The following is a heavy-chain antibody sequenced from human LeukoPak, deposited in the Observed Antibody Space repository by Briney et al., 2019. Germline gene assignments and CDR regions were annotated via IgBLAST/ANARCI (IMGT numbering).Heavy chain of an antibody. CDR3: ARRASLAYCTNGVCPYFDY. CDR1: GYTFTTYW. CDR2: IYPGDSDT. D-gene: IGHD2-8*01. Sequence: GESLKISCKGSGYTFTTYWIGWVRQMPGKGLEWMGIIYPGDSDTIYSPSFQGQVTISADKSSSTAYLQWSSLKASDTAMYYCARRASLAYCTNGVCPYFDYWGQGTLVTVSS. J-gene: IGHJ4*02. V-gene: IGHV5-51*01.